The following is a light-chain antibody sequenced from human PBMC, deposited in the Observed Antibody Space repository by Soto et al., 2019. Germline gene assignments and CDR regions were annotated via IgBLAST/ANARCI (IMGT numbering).Light chain of an antibody. Sequence: DIQMTQSPSSLSASVGDRVTITCRASETISNYLYWYQQKPGKAPKLLIYAASRLQSGVPSRFSGSGSGTEFTLTISSLQPDDFATYYCKHYNSYSEAFGQGTKVELK. CDR1: ETISNY. V-gene: IGKV1-39*01. CDR3: KHYNSYSEA. CDR2: AAS. J-gene: IGKJ1*01.